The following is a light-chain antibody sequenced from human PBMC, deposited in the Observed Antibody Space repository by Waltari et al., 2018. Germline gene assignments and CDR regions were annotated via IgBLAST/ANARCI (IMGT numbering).Light chain of an antibody. J-gene: IGKJ5*01. CDR1: QSVSSD. Sequence: EIVMTQSPATLSVSPGERATLSCRASQSVSSDLASYQQKPGQAPRLLFYGASTRATGIPARFSGSGSETDFTLSISSLQSEDFALYYCQQYNDWPKITFGQGTRLEIK. CDR2: GAS. CDR3: QQYNDWPKIT. V-gene: IGKV3-15*01.